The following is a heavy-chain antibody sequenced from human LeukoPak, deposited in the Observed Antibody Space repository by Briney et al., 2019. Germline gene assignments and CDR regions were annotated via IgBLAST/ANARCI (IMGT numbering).Heavy chain of an antibody. V-gene: IGHV3-23*01. D-gene: IGHD3-3*01. Sequence: GGSLRLSCAASGFTFSSYAMSWVRQAPGKGLEWVSAISGSGGSTYYADSVKGRFTISRDNSKNTLYLQMNSLRAEDTAVYYCAKDGLSYYDFWSGSPDGAFDIWAKGQWSPSLQ. CDR1: GFTFSSYA. CDR2: ISGSGGST. CDR3: AKDGLSYYDFWSGSPDGAFDI. J-gene: IGHJ3*02.